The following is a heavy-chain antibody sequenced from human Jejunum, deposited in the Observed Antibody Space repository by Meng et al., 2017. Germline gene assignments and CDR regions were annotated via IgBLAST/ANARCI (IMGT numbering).Heavy chain of an antibody. CDR3: AREALGGNSPNDY. Sequence: QVQLQESGPGLVKPSQTLSLACTVSGGSISSGDYYWSWIRQPPGKGLEWIGYIYYSGSTYYNPSLKSRVTISVDTSKNQFSLKLSSVTAADTAVYYCAREALGGNSPNDYWGQGTLVTVSS. J-gene: IGHJ4*02. D-gene: IGHD4-23*01. CDR1: GGSISSGDYY. CDR2: IYYSGST. V-gene: IGHV4-30-4*01.